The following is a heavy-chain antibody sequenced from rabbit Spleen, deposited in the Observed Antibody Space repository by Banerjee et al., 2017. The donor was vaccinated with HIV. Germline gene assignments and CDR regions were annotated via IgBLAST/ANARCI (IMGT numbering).Heavy chain of an antibody. CDR3: ARDGAGGSYFAL. J-gene: IGHJ4*01. D-gene: IGHD8-1*01. CDR1: GFSFSNKAV. CDR2: INAVTGKA. Sequence: QEQLVESGGGLVKPEGSLKLSCTASGFSFSNKAVMCWVRQAPGKGLEWIACINAVTGKAVYASWAKGRFTFSKTSSTTVFLQMTSLTAADTATYFCARDGAGGSYFALWGPGTLVTVS. V-gene: IGHV1S45*01.